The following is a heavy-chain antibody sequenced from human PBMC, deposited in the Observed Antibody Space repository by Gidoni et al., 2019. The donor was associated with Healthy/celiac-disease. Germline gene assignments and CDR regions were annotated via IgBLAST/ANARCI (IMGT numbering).Heavy chain of an antibody. CDR1: GYTFTSYA. CDR2: INAGNGNT. J-gene: IGHJ3*02. Sequence: QVQLVQSGAEVKKPGASVKVSCKASGYTFTSYAMHWVRQAPGQRLEWMGWINAGNGNTKYSQKFQGRVTITRDTSASTAYMELSSLRSEDTAVYYCARVDTGSSWYDAFDIWGQGTMVTVSS. V-gene: IGHV1-3*01. D-gene: IGHD6-13*01. CDR3: ARVDTGSSWYDAFDI.